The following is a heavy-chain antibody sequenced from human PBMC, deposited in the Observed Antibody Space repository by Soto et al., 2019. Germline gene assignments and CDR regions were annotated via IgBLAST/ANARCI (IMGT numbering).Heavy chain of an antibody. V-gene: IGHV3-23*01. CDR3: AKRNEYYYYYGMDV. CDR1: GFTFSSYA. J-gene: IGHJ6*02. CDR2: ISGSGGST. Sequence: GSLRLSCAASGFTFSSYAMSWVRQAPGKGLEWVSAISGSGGSTYYADSVKGRFTISRGNSKNTLYLQMNSLRAEDTAVYYCAKRNEYYYYYGMDVWGQGTTVTVSS. D-gene: IGHD1-1*01.